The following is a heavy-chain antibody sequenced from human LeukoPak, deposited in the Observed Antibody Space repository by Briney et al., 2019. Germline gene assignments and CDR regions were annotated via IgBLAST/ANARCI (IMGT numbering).Heavy chain of an antibody. V-gene: IGHV4-4*02. CDR3: AREGGFYRPLDY. J-gene: IGHJ4*02. Sequence: SQTLSLTCDVSCGSVTSTNWWTWVRQPPGKGLEWIGDVHLYGSTNYNPSHKSRLIMPVDLPETHTSLKLTSVTAAATAVYYCAREGGFYRPLDYSGQGTLVTVSS. CDR2: VHLYGST. CDR1: CGSVTSTNW. D-gene: IGHD3-3*01.